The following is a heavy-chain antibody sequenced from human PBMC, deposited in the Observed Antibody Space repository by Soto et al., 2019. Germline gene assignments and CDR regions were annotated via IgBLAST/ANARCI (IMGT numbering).Heavy chain of an antibody. D-gene: IGHD5-12*01. Sequence: SPVKVFRKAAGGTFSSYAISWLRQAHEQGIEWMGGIIPIFGTANYAQKFQGRVTITADESTSTAYMELSSLRSEDTAVYYCARLEYSGYDPDNFDYWGQGTLVTVSS. V-gene: IGHV1-69*13. J-gene: IGHJ4*02. CDR1: GGTFSSYA. CDR3: ARLEYSGYDPDNFDY. CDR2: IIPIFGTA.